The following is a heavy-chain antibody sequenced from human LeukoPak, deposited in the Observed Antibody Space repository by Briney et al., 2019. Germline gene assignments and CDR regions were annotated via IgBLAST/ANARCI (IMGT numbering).Heavy chain of an antibody. V-gene: IGHV1-18*04. J-gene: IGHJ4*02. CDR1: GYTFTDYY. CDR2: ISAYNGNT. Sequence: ASVKVSCKTSGYTFTDYYIHWVRQAPGQGLEWMGWISAYNGNTNYAQKLQGRVTMTTDTSTSTAYMELRSLRSDDTAVYYCARDLYSGYGLDYWGQGTLVTVSS. D-gene: IGHD5-12*01. CDR3: ARDLYSGYGLDY.